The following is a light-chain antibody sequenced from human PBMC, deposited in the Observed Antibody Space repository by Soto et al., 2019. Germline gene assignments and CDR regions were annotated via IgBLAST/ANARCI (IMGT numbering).Light chain of an antibody. CDR1: SSDVGGYNY. J-gene: IGLJ3*02. CDR3: CSYAGNSLWG. CDR2: DVS. V-gene: IGLV2-11*01. Sequence: QSALTQPRSVSGSPGQSVTISCTVTSSDVGGYNYVSWYQQHPGKAPKLVIYDVSKRPSGVPDRFSGSKSGNTASLTISGLQAEDEADYYCCSYAGNSLWGFGGGTQLTVL.